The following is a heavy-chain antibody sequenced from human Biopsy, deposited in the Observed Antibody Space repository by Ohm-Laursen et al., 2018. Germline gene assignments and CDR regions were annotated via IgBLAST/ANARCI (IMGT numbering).Heavy chain of an antibody. Sequence: SDTLSLTCTVSGGSISSDYWTWIRQSPGKGLEWIGYISNRGSTNYNPSLRGRVTISVDTSKNQFSLKLSSLTAADTAVFFCARLYRLDDYWNDDPPDAFDVWGQGTRVTVSS. D-gene: IGHD3-3*01. V-gene: IGHV4-59*07. CDR2: ISNRGST. CDR1: GGSISSDY. CDR3: ARLYRLDDYWNDDPPDAFDV. J-gene: IGHJ3*01.